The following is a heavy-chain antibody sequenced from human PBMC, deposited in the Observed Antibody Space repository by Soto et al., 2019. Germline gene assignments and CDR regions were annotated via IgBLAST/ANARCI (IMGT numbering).Heavy chain of an antibody. V-gene: IGHV1-58*01. J-gene: IGHJ5*02. CDR3: AADRKWELPASWFDP. D-gene: IGHD1-26*01. CDR1: GFTFTSSA. CDR2: IVVGSGNT. Sequence: QMQLVQSGPEVKKPGTSVKVSCKASGFTFTSSAVQWVRQARGQRLEWIGWIVVGSGNTNYAQKLQVRVTIXXDXSXXTAYMELSSLRSEDTAVYYCAADRKWELPASWFDPWGQGTLVTVSS.